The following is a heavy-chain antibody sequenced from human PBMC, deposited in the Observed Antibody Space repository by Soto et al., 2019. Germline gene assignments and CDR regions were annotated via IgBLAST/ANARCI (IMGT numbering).Heavy chain of an antibody. J-gene: IGHJ4*02. CDR1: GYTFAGYY. V-gene: IGHV1-2*04. D-gene: IGHD3-3*01. Sequence: GASVKVSCKASGYTFAGYYMHWVRQAPGQGLEWMGWINPNSGGTNYAQKFQGWVTMTRDTSISTAYMELSRLRSDDTAVYYCARDYESRYYLDYWGQGTLVTVSS. CDR3: ARDYESRYYLDY. CDR2: INPNSGGT.